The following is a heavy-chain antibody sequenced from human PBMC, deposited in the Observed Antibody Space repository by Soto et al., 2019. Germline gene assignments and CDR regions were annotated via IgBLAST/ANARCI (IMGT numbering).Heavy chain of an antibody. Sequence: QVQLQESGPGLVKPSQTLSLTCTVSGDSFSSGGYYWSWIREHPGKGLEWIGYIYYSWSTYYNPALRSRVTLLVDTSKNQFSLQLSSVTAADTAVYYCARTAGSGSYFTDFWVQGTLVTVSS. V-gene: IGHV4-31*03. J-gene: IGHJ4*02. CDR2: IYYSWST. CDR3: ARTAGSGSYFTDF. CDR1: GDSFSSGGYY. D-gene: IGHD3-10*01.